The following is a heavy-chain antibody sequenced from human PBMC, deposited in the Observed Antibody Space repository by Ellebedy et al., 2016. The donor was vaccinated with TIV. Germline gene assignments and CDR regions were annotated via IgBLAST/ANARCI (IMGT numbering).Heavy chain of an antibody. Sequence: GESLKISCAASGFIFSSNGMHWVRQAPGKGLEWVAVISFDGTTKHYVDSVKGRFTISRDNSKNTLFLQMNSLRAEDTGVYYCAKLAGISSWYAEYWGQGTLVTVSS. CDR2: ISFDGTTK. CDR3: AKLAGISSWYAEY. V-gene: IGHV3-30*18. D-gene: IGHD6-13*01. J-gene: IGHJ4*02. CDR1: GFIFSSNG.